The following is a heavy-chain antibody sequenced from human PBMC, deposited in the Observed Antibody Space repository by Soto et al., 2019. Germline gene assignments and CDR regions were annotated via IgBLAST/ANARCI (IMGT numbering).Heavy chain of an antibody. CDR1: GGSISRYY. CDR2: IHYSGST. Sequence: PSETLSLTCNVSGGSISRYYWSWIRQPPGKGLEWIGYIHYSGSTKYNPSLKSRVTISVDTSKNQFSLELTSVTAADTAVYFCARVPAVASTIPSLWFDPWGQGTLVTVSS. CDR3: ARVPAVASTIPSLWFDP. V-gene: IGHV4-59*01. J-gene: IGHJ5*02. D-gene: IGHD6-19*01.